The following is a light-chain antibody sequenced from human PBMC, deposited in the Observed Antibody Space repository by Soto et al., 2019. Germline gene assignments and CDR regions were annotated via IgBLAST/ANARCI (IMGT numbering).Light chain of an antibody. J-gene: IGLJ2*01. CDR2: DVS. CDR1: SSDVGGYNY. V-gene: IGLV2-14*01. CDR3: SSYTSSSTLGV. Sequence: QSALTQPASVSGSPGQSITISCTGTSSDVGGYNYVSWYQQHPGKAPKLMIYDVSNRPSGVSNRFSGSKSGNTASLTISGLQAEDEADYYCSSYTSSSTLGVFGGVIKLTVL.